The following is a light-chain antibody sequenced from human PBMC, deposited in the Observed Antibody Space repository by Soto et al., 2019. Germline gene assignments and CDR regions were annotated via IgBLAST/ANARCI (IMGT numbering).Light chain of an antibody. Sequence: AIRMTQSPSSLSASVGDRVTITFRAIQGIRNDLGWYQQKPGKAPNLLIYAASTLQSGVPSRFSGGGSGTDFTLTISSLQPEDFATYYCQQVYVYPSTFGGGTMVDVK. CDR3: QQVYVYPST. CDR1: QGIRND. CDR2: AAS. J-gene: IGKJ4*01. V-gene: IGKV1-6*01.